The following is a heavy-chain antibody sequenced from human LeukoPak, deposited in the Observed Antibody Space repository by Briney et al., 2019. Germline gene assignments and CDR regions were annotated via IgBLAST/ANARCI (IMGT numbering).Heavy chain of an antibody. CDR2: INPNSGGT. D-gene: IGHD3-3*01. Sequence: GASVKVSCKASGYTFTGYYMHWVRQAPGQGLEWMGWINPNSGGTNYAQKFQGRVTMTRDTSISTAYMELSRLRSDDTAVYYCARGTYDFWSGYYIGAFDIWGQGTMVTVSS. J-gene: IGHJ3*02. V-gene: IGHV1-2*02. CDR1: GYTFTGYY. CDR3: ARGTYDFWSGYYIGAFDI.